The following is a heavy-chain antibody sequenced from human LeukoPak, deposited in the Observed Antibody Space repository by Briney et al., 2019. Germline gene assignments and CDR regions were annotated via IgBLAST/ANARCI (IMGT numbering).Heavy chain of an antibody. CDR3: ARGRYYDSSGRYYFDH. CDR2: INHSGST. J-gene: IGHJ4*02. V-gene: IGHV4-34*01. D-gene: IGHD3-22*01. CDR1: GFTFSSYE. Sequence: GSLRLSCSASGFTFSSYEMNWVRQAPGKGLEWIGEINHSGSTNCNPSLKSRVTISVDPSKNQFSLKLSSVTAADTALYFCARGRYYDSSGRYYFDHWGQGTRVTVSS.